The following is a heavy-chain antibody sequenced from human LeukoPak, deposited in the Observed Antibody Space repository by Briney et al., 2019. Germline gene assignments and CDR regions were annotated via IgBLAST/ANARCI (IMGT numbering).Heavy chain of an antibody. J-gene: IGHJ4*02. D-gene: IGHD2-2*01. CDR2: ISGSGGST. CDR3: AKDRVVVVPAAMT. Sequence: GSLRLSCAASGFTFSSYDMSWARQAPGKGLEWVSAISGSGGSTYYADSVKGRFTISRDNSKNTLYLQMNSLRAEDTAVYYCAKDRVVVVPAAMTWGQGTLVTVSS. CDR1: GFTFSSYD. V-gene: IGHV3-23*01.